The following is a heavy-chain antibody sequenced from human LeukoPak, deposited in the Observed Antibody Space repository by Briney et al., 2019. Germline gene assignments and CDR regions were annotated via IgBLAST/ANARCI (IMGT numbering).Heavy chain of an antibody. CDR3: ARMGGDFWSGYFKYYMDV. V-gene: IGHV4-39*01. CDR2: FFYSGST. D-gene: IGHD3-3*01. CDR1: GGSISSSSYY. Sequence: SETLSLTCTVSGGSISSSSYYWGWIRQPPGKGLEWIGSFFYSGSTYYNPSLKGRVTISVDTSKNQFSLKLNSVTAADTAVYYCARMGGDFWSGYFKYYMDVWGKGTTVTVSS. J-gene: IGHJ6*03.